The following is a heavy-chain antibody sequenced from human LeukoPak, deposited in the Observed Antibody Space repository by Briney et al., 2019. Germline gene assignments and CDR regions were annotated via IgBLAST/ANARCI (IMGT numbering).Heavy chain of an antibody. CDR3: ARVPAYCSSTSCYATPYYGMDV. V-gene: IGHV1-2*02. D-gene: IGHD2-2*01. Sequence: VASVKVSCKASGYTFTGCYMHWVRQAPGQGLEWMGWINPNSGGTNYAQKFQGRVTMTRDTSISTAYMELSRLRSDDTAVYYCARVPAYCSSTSCYATPYYGMDVWGQGTTVTVSS. CDR2: INPNSGGT. CDR1: GYTFTGCY. J-gene: IGHJ6*02.